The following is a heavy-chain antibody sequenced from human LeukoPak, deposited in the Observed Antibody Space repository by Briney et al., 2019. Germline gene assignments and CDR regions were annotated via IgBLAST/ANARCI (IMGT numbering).Heavy chain of an antibody. CDR3: ARDKNYDTSGYYYTY. CDR1: GFTFSDYY. CDR2: ISSSGSTI. D-gene: IGHD3-22*01. Sequence: PGGSLRLSCAASGFTFSDYYMSWIRQAPGKGLEWVSYISSSGSTIYYADSVKGRFTISRDNAKNSLYLQMSSLRAEDTAVYYCARDKNYDTSGYYYTYWGQGTLVTVSS. J-gene: IGHJ4*02. V-gene: IGHV3-11*04.